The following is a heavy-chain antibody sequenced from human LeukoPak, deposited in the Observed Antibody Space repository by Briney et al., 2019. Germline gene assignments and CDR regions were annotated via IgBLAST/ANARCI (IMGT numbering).Heavy chain of an antibody. J-gene: IGHJ6*03. CDR1: GFTFSSYS. CDR3: ARRSSGVVPAAMFYYYYMDV. D-gene: IGHD2-2*01. V-gene: IGHV3-48*01. Sequence: KSGGSLRLSCAASGFTFSSYSMNWVRQAPGKGLEWVSYISSSSSTIYYADSVKGRFTISRDNAKNSLYLQMNSLRAEDTAVYYCARRSSGVVPAAMFYYYYMDVWGKGTTVTVSS. CDR2: ISSSSSTI.